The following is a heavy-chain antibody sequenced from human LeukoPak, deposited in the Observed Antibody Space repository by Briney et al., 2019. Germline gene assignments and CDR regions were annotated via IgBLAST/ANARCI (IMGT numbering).Heavy chain of an antibody. D-gene: IGHD4-17*01. CDR3: ARGYGTYFDY. V-gene: IGHV3-48*04. Sequence: GGSLRLSCAASGFTFSSYSMNWVRQAPGKGPEWVSYISSSSSTIYYADSVKGRFTISRDNAKNSLYLQMNSLRAEDTAVYYCARGYGTYFDYWGQGTLVTVSS. J-gene: IGHJ4*02. CDR1: GFTFSSYS. CDR2: ISSSSSTI.